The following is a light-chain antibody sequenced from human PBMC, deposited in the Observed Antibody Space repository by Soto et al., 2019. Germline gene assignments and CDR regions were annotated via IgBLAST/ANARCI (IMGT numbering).Light chain of an antibody. V-gene: IGLV1-40*01. CDR1: SSNTGAGYD. Sequence: QAVVTQPPSVSGAPGQRVSISCTGGSSNTGAGYDVHWYQLLPGAAPKLLIYGNVNRPSGVPDRFTGSKSGTSASLAITGLQAEDEADYYCQSYDATLRAPVFGGGTKLTVL. CDR2: GNV. J-gene: IGLJ3*02. CDR3: QSYDATLRAPV.